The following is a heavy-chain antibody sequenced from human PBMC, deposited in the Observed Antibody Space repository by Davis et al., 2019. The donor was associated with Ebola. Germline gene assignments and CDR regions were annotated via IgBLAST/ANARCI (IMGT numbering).Heavy chain of an antibody. CDR2: IKQDGSEK. V-gene: IGHV3-7*01. D-gene: IGHD4-17*01. CDR1: GFTFSSYW. Sequence: GGSLRLSCAASGFTFSSYWMSWVRQAPGKGLEWVANIKQDGSEKYYVDSVKGRFTISRDNAKNSLYLQMNSLRAEDTAVYYCARTGSVTHYYYYGMDVWGQGTTVTVSS. J-gene: IGHJ6*02. CDR3: ARTGSVTHYYYYGMDV.